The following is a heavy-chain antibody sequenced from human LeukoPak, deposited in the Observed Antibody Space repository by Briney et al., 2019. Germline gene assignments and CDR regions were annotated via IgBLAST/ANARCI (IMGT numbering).Heavy chain of an antibody. CDR3: ARAGSGWYIDY. D-gene: IGHD6-19*01. V-gene: IGHV3-66*01. CDR1: GFTFSSYW. J-gene: IGHJ4*02. Sequence: GGSLRLSCAASGFTFSSYWMSWVRQAPGKGLEWVSVIYRGNSTYYADSVQGRFTISRDNSKNTLYLQMNGLRAEDTAMYYCARAGSGWYIDYWGQGTLVTVSS. CDR2: IYRGNST.